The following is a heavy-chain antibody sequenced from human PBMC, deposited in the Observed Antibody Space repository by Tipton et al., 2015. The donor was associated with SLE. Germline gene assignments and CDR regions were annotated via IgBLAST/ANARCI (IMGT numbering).Heavy chain of an antibody. CDR1: RGSISSGDYY. CDR2: IYHSGST. J-gene: IGHJ4*02. V-gene: IGHV4-39*07. CDR3: ATASYPGGCSSTSCPDY. Sequence: TLSLTCTVSRGSISSGDYYWSWIRQPPGKGLEWIGSIYHSGSTYYNPSLKSRVTISVDTSKNQFSLKLSSVTAADTAVYYCATASYPGGCSSTSCPDYWGQGTLVTVSS. D-gene: IGHD2-2*01.